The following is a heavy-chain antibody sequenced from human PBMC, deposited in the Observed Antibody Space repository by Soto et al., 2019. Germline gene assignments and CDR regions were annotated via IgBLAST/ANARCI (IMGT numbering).Heavy chain of an antibody. CDR1: GFTFSSYA. V-gene: IGHV3-30-3*01. J-gene: IGHJ3*02. CDR2: ISYDGSNK. D-gene: IGHD4-17*01. Sequence: QVQLVESGGGVVQPGRSLRLSCAASGFTFSSYAMHWVRQAPGKGLEWVAVISYDGSNKYYADSVKGRFTISRDNSKNTLYLQMNSLRAEDTAVYDCAGESTVTTKAFDIWGQGTMVTVSS. CDR3: AGESTVTTKAFDI.